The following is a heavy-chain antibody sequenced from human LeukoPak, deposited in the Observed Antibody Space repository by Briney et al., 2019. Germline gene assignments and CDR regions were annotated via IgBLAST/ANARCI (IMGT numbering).Heavy chain of an antibody. CDR1: GGSFSGYY. CDR2: INHSGST. J-gene: IGHJ4*02. V-gene: IGHV4-34*01. CDR3: ASRPRITMVRGVIPSDY. Sequence: KSSETLSLTCAVYGGSFSGYYWSWIRQPPGKGLEWIGEINHSGSTNYNPSLKSRVTISVDTSKNQFSLKLSSVTAADTAVYYCASRPRITMVRGVIPSDYWGQGTLVTVSS. D-gene: IGHD3-10*01.